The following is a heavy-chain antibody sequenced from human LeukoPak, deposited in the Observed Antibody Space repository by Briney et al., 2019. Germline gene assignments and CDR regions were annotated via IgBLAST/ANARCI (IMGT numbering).Heavy chain of an antibody. J-gene: IGHJ3*02. CDR1: GFNFEDYA. V-gene: IGHV3-9*01. CDR2: ISWNSGAI. D-gene: IGHD3-10*01. Sequence: GRSRRLSCVGSGFNFEDYAIHWVQQIPGKGLEWVTGISWNSGAIGFVDSVRGRFTISRDNAKNSVYLQMNSLRPEDTALYYCAKDTTDIRGADVFHIWGQGTMVTVTS. CDR3: AKDTTDIRGADVFHI.